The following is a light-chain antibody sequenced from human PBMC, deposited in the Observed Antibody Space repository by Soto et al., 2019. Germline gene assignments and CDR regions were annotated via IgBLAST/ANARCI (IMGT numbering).Light chain of an antibody. V-gene: IGKV3-20*01. CDR1: QSVSSSY. J-gene: IGKJ1*01. CDR3: HQYANLPWT. CDR2: GAS. Sequence: EIVLTQSPGTLSLSPGERATLSCRASQSVSSSYLAWYQQKPGQAPRLLIYGASSRATGIPDRFTGSGSGTDFTLTISRLEPEDFVVYSCHQYANLPWTFGQGTRVEIK.